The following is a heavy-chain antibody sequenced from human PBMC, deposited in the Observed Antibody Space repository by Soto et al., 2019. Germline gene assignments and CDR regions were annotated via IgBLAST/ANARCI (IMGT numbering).Heavy chain of an antibody. CDR1: GYTFTSYY. D-gene: IGHD3-22*01. CDR2: INPSGGST. J-gene: IGHJ4*02. Sequence: GASVKVSCKASGYTFTSYYMHWVRQAPGQGLEWMGIINPSGGSTSYAQKFQGRVTMTRDTSTSTVYMELSSLRSEDTAAYYCAREGFYYDYNARAPDYWGQGTLVTVSS. CDR3: AREGFYYDYNARAPDY. V-gene: IGHV1-46*01.